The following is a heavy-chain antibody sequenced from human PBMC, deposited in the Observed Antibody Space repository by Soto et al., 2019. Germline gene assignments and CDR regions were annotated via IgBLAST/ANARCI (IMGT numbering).Heavy chain of an antibody. Sequence: PGWSLGLACAAARLTFSRYGIRWVLQSLGKGRKGISAISGSGGSTYYADSVKGRFTISRDNSKNTLYLQMNSLRAEDTAVYYCAKEFAPECELLGDHDFDIWGQGTMVTVS. J-gene: IGHJ3*02. CDR1: RLTFSRYG. CDR2: ISGSGGST. V-gene: IGHV3-23*01. D-gene: IGHD1-26*01. CDR3: AKEFAPECELLGDHDFDI.